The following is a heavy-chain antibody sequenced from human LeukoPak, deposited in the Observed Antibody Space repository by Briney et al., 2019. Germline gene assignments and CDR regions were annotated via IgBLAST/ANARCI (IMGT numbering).Heavy chain of an antibody. Sequence: SETLSLTCTVSGGSISSYYWSWIRQPPGKGLEWIGYIYYSGSTNYNPSLKSRVTISVDTSKNQFSLKLSSVTAADTAVYYCARRLGYYFDYWGQGTLVTVSS. V-gene: IGHV4-59*01. CDR3: ARRLGYYFDY. J-gene: IGHJ4*02. D-gene: IGHD3-16*01. CDR1: GGSISSYY. CDR2: IYYSGST.